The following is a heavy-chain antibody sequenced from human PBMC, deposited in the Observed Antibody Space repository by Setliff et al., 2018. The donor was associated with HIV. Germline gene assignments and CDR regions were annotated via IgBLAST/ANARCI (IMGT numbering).Heavy chain of an antibody. CDR2: INHSGST. D-gene: IGHD3-10*01. J-gene: IGHJ5*02. CDR1: GGSFSGYY. Sequence: LSLTCAVYGGSFSGYYWSRIRQPPGKGLEWIGEINHSGSTNYNPSLKSRVTISVDTSKNQFSLRLSSVTAADTAVYYCARGGSGLLWFGELNNWFDPWGQGTLVTVSS. V-gene: IGHV4-34*01. CDR3: ARGGSGLLWFGELNNWFDP.